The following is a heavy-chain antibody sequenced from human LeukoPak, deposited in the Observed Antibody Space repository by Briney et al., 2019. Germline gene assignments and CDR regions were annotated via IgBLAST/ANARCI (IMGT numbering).Heavy chain of an antibody. D-gene: IGHD2-8*01. CDR3: ARYHCPTDICDGFDY. Sequence: SETLSLTCTVSGGSISSGGYYWTWVRQHPGKGLEWIGYIYYSGSTHYNPSLTSRVTISVDTSKNQFSLKLTSVTAADTAVYYCARYHCPTDICDGFDYWGLGTLVTVST. V-gene: IGHV4-31*03. J-gene: IGHJ4*02. CDR2: IYYSGST. CDR1: GGSISSGGYY.